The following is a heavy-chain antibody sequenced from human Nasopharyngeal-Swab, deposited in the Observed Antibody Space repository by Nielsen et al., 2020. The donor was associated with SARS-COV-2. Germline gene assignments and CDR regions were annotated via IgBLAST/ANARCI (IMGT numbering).Heavy chain of an antibody. CDR1: GFTFSSYA. J-gene: IGHJ4*02. D-gene: IGHD2-21*02. Sequence: GGSLRLSCAASGFTFSSYAMHWVRQAPGKGLEWVAVIWYDGSNKYYADSVKGRFTISRDNSKNTLYLQMNSLRAEDTAVYYCAREGAYCGGDCYSGFDYWGQGTLVTVSS. CDR2: IWYDGSNK. CDR3: AREGAYCGGDCYSGFDY. V-gene: IGHV3-33*08.